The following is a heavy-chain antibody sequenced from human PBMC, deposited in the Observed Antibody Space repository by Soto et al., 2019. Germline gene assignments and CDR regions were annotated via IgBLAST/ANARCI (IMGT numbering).Heavy chain of an antibody. CDR2: VIPVFGTS. D-gene: IGHD2-21*02. J-gene: IGHJ6*02. CDR3: AGAPAGDYYYYYKFDI. V-gene: IGHV1-69*06. Sequence: VRLVQSGAEVKKPGSSVRVSCRAPGDIFTRYSFSWVRQAPGQGLEWMGGVIPVFGTSNYGRKFQGRVTITADKSANTAFLDMSGLRYDDTAVYYCAGAPAGDYYYYYKFDIWAKGPRSPSP. CDR1: GDIFTRYS.